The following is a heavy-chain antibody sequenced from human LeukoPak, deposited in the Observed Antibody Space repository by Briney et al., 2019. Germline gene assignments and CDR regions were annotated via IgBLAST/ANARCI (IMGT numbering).Heavy chain of an antibody. D-gene: IGHD2-21*02. V-gene: IGHV1-69*06. CDR3: AREVVVVTASLNWFDP. Sequence: ASVKVSCKASGGTFSSYAISWVRQAPGQGLEWMGGIIPIFGTANYAQKFQGRVTITADKSTSTAYMELSSLRSEDTAVYYCAREVVVVTASLNWFDPWGQGTLVTVSS. J-gene: IGHJ5*02. CDR2: IIPIFGTA. CDR1: GGTFSSYA.